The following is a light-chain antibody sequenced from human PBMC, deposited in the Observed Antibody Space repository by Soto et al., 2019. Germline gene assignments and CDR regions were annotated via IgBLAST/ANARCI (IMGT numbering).Light chain of an antibody. CDR2: VAT. Sequence: QSALTQPASVSGSPGQSITISCTGTSSDIGSYDLVSWYQQHPGKAPKLMIYVATKRPSGVSNRFSGSKSGNTASLTISGLQAEDEADYYCCSYAGTGTFKVIFGGGTKVTVL. J-gene: IGLJ2*01. V-gene: IGLV2-23*02. CDR3: CSYAGTGTFKVI. CDR1: SSDIGSYDL.